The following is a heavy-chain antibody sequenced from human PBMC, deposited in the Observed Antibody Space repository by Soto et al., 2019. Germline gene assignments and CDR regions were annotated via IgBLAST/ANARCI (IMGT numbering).Heavy chain of an antibody. Sequence: GGSLRLSCAASEFVFSNYGMHWVRQAPGKGLEWVALIRSDGSNKYYADSVKGRFAVSRDNSNNTLFLQMNSLRAEDTAVYYCARGLDYFYYYMDVWGKGTTVTVSS. CDR3: ARGLDYFYYYMDV. V-gene: IGHV3-30*02. D-gene: IGHD3-16*01. CDR2: IRSDGSNK. J-gene: IGHJ6*03. CDR1: EFVFSNYG.